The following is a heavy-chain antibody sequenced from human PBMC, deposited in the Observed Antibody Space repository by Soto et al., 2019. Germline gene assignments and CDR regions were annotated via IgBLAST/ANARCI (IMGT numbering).Heavy chain of an antibody. D-gene: IGHD2-2*01. Sequence: QVQLVQSGAEVKKPGSSVKVSCKASGGTLSSYAISWVRQAPGQGLEWMGGIIPIFGTANYAQKFQGRVTITADESRSAAYMELSSLRSEDTAVYYCATIYCSSTSCYAGYYYYYYGMDVWGQGTTITVSS. CDR3: ATIYCSSTSCYAGYYYYYYGMDV. V-gene: IGHV1-69*01. CDR1: GGTLSSYA. J-gene: IGHJ6*02. CDR2: IIPIFGTA.